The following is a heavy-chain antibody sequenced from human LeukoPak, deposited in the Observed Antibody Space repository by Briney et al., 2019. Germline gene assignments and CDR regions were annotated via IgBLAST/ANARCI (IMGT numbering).Heavy chain of an antibody. CDR2: INHSGST. CDR3: ALGQTGFDAFDI. Sequence: PSETLSLTCAVYGGSFSGYYWSWIRQPPGKGLDWIGEINHSGSTNYNPSLKSRVTISVDTSKNQFSLKLSSVTAADTAVYYCALGQTGFDAFDIWGQGTMVTVSS. CDR1: GGSFSGYY. J-gene: IGHJ3*02. V-gene: IGHV4-34*01. D-gene: IGHD7-27*01.